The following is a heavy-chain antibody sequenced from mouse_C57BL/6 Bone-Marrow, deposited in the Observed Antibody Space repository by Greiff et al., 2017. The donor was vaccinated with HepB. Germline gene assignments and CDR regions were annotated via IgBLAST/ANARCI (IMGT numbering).Heavy chain of an antibody. CDR1: GYSITSGYY. CDR2: ISYDGSN. CDR3: ARGYYIYWYFDV. D-gene: IGHD1-1*01. V-gene: IGHV3-6*01. Sequence: EVHLVESGPGLVKPSQSLSLTCSVTGYSITSGYYWNWIRQFPGNKLEWMGYISYDGSNNYNPSLKNRISITRDTSKNQFFLKLNSVTTEDTATYYCARGYYIYWYFDVWGTGTTVTVSS. J-gene: IGHJ1*03.